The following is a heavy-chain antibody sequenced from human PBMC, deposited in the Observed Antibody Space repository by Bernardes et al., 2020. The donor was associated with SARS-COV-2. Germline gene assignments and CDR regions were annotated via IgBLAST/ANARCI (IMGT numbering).Heavy chain of an antibody. CDR1: GGSISSYY. D-gene: IGHD4-17*01. V-gene: IGHV4-59*01. CDR3: AREVRSGDRYFDS. CDR2: IHSSGST. J-gene: IGHJ4*02. Sequence: SETLSLTCTVSGGSISSYYCNWIRQSPGKGLEWIGYIHSSGSTKYNPSLQSRVTISIDPSKNQFSLNLSSVTAADTALYYCAREVRSGDRYFDSWGQGTLVTVAS.